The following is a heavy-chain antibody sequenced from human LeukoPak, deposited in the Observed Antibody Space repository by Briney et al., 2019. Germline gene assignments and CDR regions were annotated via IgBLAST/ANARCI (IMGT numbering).Heavy chain of an antibody. J-gene: IGHJ4*02. V-gene: IGHV4-61*01. CDR2: FYYSGST. CDR3: ARLDYGDYY. Sequence: TASETLSLTCTVSDVSVSSGSYYWSWIRQPPGKGLEWIGYFYYSGSTNYNPSLKSRVTISVDTSKNQFSLKLSSVTAADTAVSYCARLDYGDYYWGQGTLVTVSS. CDR1: DVSVSSGSYY. D-gene: IGHD4-17*01.